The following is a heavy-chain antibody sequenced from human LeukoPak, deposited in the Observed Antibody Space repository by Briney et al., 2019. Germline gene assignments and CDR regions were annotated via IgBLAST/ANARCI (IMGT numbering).Heavy chain of an antibody. J-gene: IGHJ4*02. V-gene: IGHV4-4*07. Sequence: SETLSLTCTVSGGSISSYYWSWIRQPAGKGLEWIGRIYTSGSTNYNPSLKSRVTMSVDTSKNQFSLKLSSVTAADTAVYYCGRXTVXIYSGYDLDFDYWGQGTLVTVSS. CDR3: GRXTVXIYSGYDLDFDY. CDR2: IYTSGST. CDR1: GGSISSYY. D-gene: IGHD5-12*01.